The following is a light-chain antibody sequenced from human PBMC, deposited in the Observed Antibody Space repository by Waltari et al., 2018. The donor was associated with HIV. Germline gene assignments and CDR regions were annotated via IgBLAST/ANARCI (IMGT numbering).Light chain of an antibody. Sequence: EMVMTQSPAPLSVSPGERATLSCRPSQSLSSNLAWYQQKPGQAPRLLIYGASTRATGVPVRFSGSGSGTEFTLTISSLQSEDFAVFYCQQYNKWPPYTFGQGTKLEIK. V-gene: IGKV3-15*01. CDR2: GAS. CDR3: QQYNKWPPYT. CDR1: QSLSSN. J-gene: IGKJ2*01.